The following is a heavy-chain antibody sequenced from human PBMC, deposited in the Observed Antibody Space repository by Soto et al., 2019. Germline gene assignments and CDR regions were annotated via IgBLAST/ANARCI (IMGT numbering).Heavy chain of an antibody. D-gene: IGHD3-10*01. J-gene: IGHJ4*02. Sequence: ASVKVSCKASGGTFSSYAISWVRQAPGQGLEWMGGIIPIFGTANYAQKFQGRVTITADESTSTAYMELSSLRSEDTAVYYCAKATVWFGELLYLDYWGQGTLVTVSS. V-gene: IGHV1-69*13. CDR3: AKATVWFGELLYLDY. CDR1: GGTFSSYA. CDR2: IIPIFGTA.